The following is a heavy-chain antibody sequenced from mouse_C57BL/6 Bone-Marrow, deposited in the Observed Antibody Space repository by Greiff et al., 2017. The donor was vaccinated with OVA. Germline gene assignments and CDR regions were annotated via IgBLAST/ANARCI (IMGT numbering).Heavy chain of an antibody. CDR1: GYTFTSYW. D-gene: IGHD2-2*01. Sequence: VQLKQPGAELVKPGASVKMSCKASGYTFTSYWITWVKQRPGQGLEWIGDIYPGSGSTNYNEKFKSKATLTVDTSSSTAYMQLSSLTSEDSAVYYCARSSTMVYYYAMDYWGQGTSVTVSS. J-gene: IGHJ4*01. V-gene: IGHV1-55*01. CDR3: ARSSTMVYYYAMDY. CDR2: IYPGSGST.